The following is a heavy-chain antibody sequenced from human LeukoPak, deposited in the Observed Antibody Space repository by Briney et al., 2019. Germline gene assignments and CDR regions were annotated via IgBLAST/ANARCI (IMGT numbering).Heavy chain of an antibody. D-gene: IGHD5-18*01. CDR3: AREANYGYDY. CDR2: ISAYNGNT. V-gene: IGHV1-18*01. J-gene: IGHJ4*02. CDR1: GYTFTSYG. Sequence: ASVKVSCKASGYTFTSYGISWVRQAPGQGLEWMGWISAYNGNTNYAQRLQGRVTMSTDTSTSTAFMELRSLRSDDTAVYYRAREANYGYDYWGQGTLVTVSS.